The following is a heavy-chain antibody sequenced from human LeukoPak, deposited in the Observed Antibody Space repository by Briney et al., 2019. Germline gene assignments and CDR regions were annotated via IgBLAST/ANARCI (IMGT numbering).Heavy chain of an antibody. Sequence: GGSLRLSCAASGFTLPSSWMTWVRQDPGKGMGWVGRIRSTPDGGATDYAAPVKGRFTISRDDSKNTWYLQMSSLRTEDTAVYYCATDLHVGYCTATSCANCWGQGTLVTVSS. CDR1: GFTLPSSW. CDR2: IRSTPDGGAT. V-gene: IGHV3-15*01. D-gene: IGHD2-2*03. J-gene: IGHJ4*02. CDR3: ATDLHVGYCTATSCANC.